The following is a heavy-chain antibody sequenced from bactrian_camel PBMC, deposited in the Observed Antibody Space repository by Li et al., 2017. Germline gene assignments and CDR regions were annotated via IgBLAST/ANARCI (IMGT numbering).Heavy chain of an antibody. D-gene: IGHD3*01. CDR3: TTDPSRVGI. Sequence: VQLVESGGGLVQPGGSLRLSCAASGFTFSTYEETWIRQPPGKGLEWVARINSDGATDYADSVKGRFTISRDNAKNTVNLQMNSLKSEDTALYWCTTDPSRVGIWGQGTQVTVS. CDR2: INSDGAT. CDR1: GFTFSTYE. J-gene: IGHJ4*01. V-gene: IGHV3S10*01.